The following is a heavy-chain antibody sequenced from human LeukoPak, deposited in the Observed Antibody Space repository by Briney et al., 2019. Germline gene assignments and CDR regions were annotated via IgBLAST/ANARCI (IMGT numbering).Heavy chain of an antibody. CDR3: ARGSKKGGVDY. CDR2: INHSGST. V-gene: IGHV4-34*01. D-gene: IGHD3-16*01. CDR1: GGSFSGYY. Sequence: SETLSLTCAVYGGSFSGYYWSWIRQPPGKGLEWIGEINHSGSTNYNPSLKSRVTISVDTSKNQFSLKLISVTAAGTAVYYCARGSKKGGVDYWGQGTLVTASS. J-gene: IGHJ4*02.